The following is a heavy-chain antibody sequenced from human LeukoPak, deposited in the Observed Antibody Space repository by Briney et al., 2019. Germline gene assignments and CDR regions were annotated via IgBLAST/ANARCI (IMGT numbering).Heavy chain of an antibody. CDR1: GVTFSSYS. CDR3: ARDVGYNDSSGYSPY. V-gene: IGHV3-21*01. CDR2: ISSSSSYI. Sequence: PGGSLRLSCAASGVTFSSYSMNWVRQAPGKGLEWVSSISSSSSYIYYADSVKGRFTISRDNAKNSLYLQMNSLRAEDPAVYYCARDVGYNDSSGYSPYWGQGTLVTVSS. J-gene: IGHJ4*02. D-gene: IGHD3-22*01.